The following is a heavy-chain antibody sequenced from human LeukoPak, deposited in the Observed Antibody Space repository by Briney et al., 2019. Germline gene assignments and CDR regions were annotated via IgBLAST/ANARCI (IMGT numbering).Heavy chain of an antibody. V-gene: IGHV5-51*01. J-gene: IGHJ4*02. CDR1: GYSFTSYW. CDR2: IFPGDSDT. Sequence: GESLKISCKGSGYSFTSYWIAWVRQMPGKGLEWMGIIFPGDSDTTYSPSFQGQVTISADKSISTAYLQWSSLKASDTAMYYCASNYDSSGYPYYFDYWGQGTLVTVSS. D-gene: IGHD3-22*01. CDR3: ASNYDSSGYPYYFDY.